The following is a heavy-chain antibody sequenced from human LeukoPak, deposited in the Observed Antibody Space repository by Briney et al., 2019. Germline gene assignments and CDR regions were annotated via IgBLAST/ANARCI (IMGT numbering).Heavy chain of an antibody. V-gene: IGHV1-2*02. J-gene: IGHJ4*02. Sequence: ASVKVSCKASGYTFTGYYTHWVRQAPGQGLEWMGWINPNSGGTNYAQKLQGRVTMTRDTSISTAYMELSRLRSDDTAVYYCAISITMILGDWGQGTLVTVSS. CDR2: INPNSGGT. CDR3: AISITMILGD. CDR1: GYTFTGYY. D-gene: IGHD3-22*01.